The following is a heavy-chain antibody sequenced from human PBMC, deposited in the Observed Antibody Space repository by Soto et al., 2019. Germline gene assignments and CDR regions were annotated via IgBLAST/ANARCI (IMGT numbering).Heavy chain of an antibody. CDR1: VGSIISSNW. CDR2: IYHSGST. CDR3: ARDFGVRRYYYGMDV. D-gene: IGHD3-10*01. Sequence: PSETLSLTCAFSVGSIISSNWCSWVRQPPGKGLEWIGEIYHSGSTNYNPSLKSRVTISVDKSKNQFSLKLSSVTAADTAVYYCARDFGVRRYYYGMDVWGQGTTVTVSS. V-gene: IGHV4-4*02. J-gene: IGHJ6*02.